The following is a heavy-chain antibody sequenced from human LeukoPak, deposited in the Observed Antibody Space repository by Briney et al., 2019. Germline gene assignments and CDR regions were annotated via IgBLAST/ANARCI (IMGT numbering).Heavy chain of an antibody. D-gene: IGHD2-2*02. Sequence: PSETLSLTCTVSCGSVSSGSYYWSWIRQPPGKGLEWIGYIYYSGSTNYNPSLKSRVTISVDTSKNQFSLKLSSVTAADTAVYYCARADNVVVPAAIWDAFDIWGQGTMVTVSS. V-gene: IGHV4-61*01. CDR3: ARADNVVVPAAIWDAFDI. CDR2: IYYSGST. J-gene: IGHJ3*02. CDR1: CGSVSSGSYY.